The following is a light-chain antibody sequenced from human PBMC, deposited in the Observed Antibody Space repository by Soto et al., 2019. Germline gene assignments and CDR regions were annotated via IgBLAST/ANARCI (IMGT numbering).Light chain of an antibody. V-gene: IGKV3D-15*01. CDR1: QSLLHKNGNNY. CDR2: DAS. Sequence: DIVKTQSPLSLPVTPGEAASISCRSSQSLLHKNGNNYFNWYQQKSGQPPRLLIYDASTRATGFPARFSGSGSGTEFTLTISSLQSEDFAVYYCQQYNNWPLTFGGGTKVDIK. CDR3: QQYNNWPLT. J-gene: IGKJ4*01.